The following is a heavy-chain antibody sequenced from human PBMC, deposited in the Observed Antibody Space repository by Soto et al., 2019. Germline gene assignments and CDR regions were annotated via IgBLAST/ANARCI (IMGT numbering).Heavy chain of an antibody. D-gene: IGHD6-19*01. Sequence: LSLTCTVSGDSVSSSSKCWSWVRQPPGKALEWIAYICYSVITKYEPSLKSRVTISTDTSKNQLSLKMTSVTAEDTAVYYCARSGGGSGWLGGQGTLVTVSS. J-gene: IGHJ4*02. CDR1: GDSVSSSSKC. CDR2: ICYSVIT. V-gene: IGHV4-61*01. CDR3: ARSGGGSGWL.